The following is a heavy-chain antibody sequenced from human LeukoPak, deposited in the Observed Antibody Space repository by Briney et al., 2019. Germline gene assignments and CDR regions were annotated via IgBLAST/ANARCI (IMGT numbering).Heavy chain of an antibody. CDR1: GFTFSSYA. V-gene: IGHV3-21*01. Sequence: GGSLRLSCAASGFTFSSYAMSWVRQAPGKGLEWVSSISSSSSYIYYADSVKGRFTISRDNAKNSLYLQMNSLRAEDTAVYYCARASGYCSSTSCSYKYYYYYYMDVWGKGTTVTVSS. J-gene: IGHJ6*03. CDR3: ARASGYCSSTSCSYKYYYYYYMDV. CDR2: ISSSSSYI. D-gene: IGHD2-2*03.